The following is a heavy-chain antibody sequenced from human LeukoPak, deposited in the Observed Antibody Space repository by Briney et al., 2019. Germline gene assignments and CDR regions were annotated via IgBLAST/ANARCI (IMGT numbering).Heavy chain of an antibody. D-gene: IGHD6-19*01. V-gene: IGHV3-48*04. CDR1: GFSFSSYS. J-gene: IGHJ4*02. Sequence: GGSLRLSCEASGFSFSSYSMNWVRQAPGKGLEWVSYISTSSTMIYYADSVKGRFTISRDNAKNSLYLQMNSQRAEDTAVYYCARGLSIDYWGQGTLVTVSS. CDR2: ISTSSTMI. CDR3: ARGLSIDY.